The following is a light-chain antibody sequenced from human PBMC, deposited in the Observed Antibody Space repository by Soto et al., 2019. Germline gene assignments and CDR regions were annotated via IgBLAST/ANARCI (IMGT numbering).Light chain of an antibody. V-gene: IGKV3-11*01. Sequence: EIVLTQSPATLSLSPGERATLSCRASQSVSSSLAWYQQKPGQAPRLLIYDASNRATGIPARFSGSGSGTDFPFPNNSPGPEDFAVLFWPQPSNRPFPFGPGTKVENK. CDR3: PQPSNRPFP. CDR1: QSVSSS. J-gene: IGKJ3*01. CDR2: DAS.